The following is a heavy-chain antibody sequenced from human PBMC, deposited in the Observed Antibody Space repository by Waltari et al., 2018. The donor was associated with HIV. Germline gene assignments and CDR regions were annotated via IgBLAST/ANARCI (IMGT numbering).Heavy chain of an antibody. CDR1: GFTFSTSW. J-gene: IGHJ4*02. V-gene: IGHV3-74*01. D-gene: IGHD2-15*01. Sequence: AASGFTFSTSWMHWVRQVPGKGLVWVSRIDTDGRTTNYADSVKGRFTISRDNGKNTLFLQMNSLRVEDTAIYYCAREVAGARDYWGQGTLLTVSS. CDR2: IDTDGRTT. CDR3: AREVAGARDY.